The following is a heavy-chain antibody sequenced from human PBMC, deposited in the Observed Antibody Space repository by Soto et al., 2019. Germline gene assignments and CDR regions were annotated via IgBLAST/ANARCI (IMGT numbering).Heavy chain of an antibody. CDR3: ARDKPFSAGY. V-gene: IGHV1-46*01. J-gene: IGHJ4*02. D-gene: IGHD3-3*02. Sequence: QVQLVQSGTEVKKPGASVKVSCKASGYTFLDFYIHWVRQAPGQGLEWMGFINPSGGGTTYAQQFQGRLTMTRDTSTSTVYMDLISLRSEDTAMYYCARDKPFSAGYWGQGTLVT. CDR1: GYTFLDFY. CDR2: INPSGGGT.